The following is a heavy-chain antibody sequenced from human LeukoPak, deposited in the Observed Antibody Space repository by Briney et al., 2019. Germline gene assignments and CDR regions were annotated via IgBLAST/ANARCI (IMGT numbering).Heavy chain of an antibody. CDR3: ARDRGIAVAGPVDY. CDR2: ISYDGSNK. D-gene: IGHD6-19*01. J-gene: IGHJ4*02. V-gene: IGHV3-30-3*01. CDR1: GFTFSSYA. Sequence: QPGGSLRLSCAASGFTFSSYAMHWVRQAPGKGLEWVAVISYDGSNKYYADSVKGRFTISRDNSKNTLYLQMNSLRAEDAAVYYCARDRGIAVAGPVDYRGQGTLVTVSS.